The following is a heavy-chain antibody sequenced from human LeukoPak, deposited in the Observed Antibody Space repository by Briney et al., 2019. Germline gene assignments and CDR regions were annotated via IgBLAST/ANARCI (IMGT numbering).Heavy chain of an antibody. CDR3: FLRSSGYHTWDDY. CDR1: GYTFTSYG. V-gene: IGHV1-18*01. CDR2: ISAYNGNT. Sequence: ASVKVSCKASGYTFTSYGISWVRQAPGQVLEWMGWISAYNGNTNYAQKLQGRVTMTTDTSTSTAYMELRSLRSDDTAVYYCFLRSSGYHTWDDYWGQGTLVTVSS. D-gene: IGHD3-22*01. J-gene: IGHJ4*02.